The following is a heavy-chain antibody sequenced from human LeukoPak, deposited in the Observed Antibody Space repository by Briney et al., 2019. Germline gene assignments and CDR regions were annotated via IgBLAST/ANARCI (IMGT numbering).Heavy chain of an antibody. V-gene: IGHV4-59*11. D-gene: IGHD3-16*01. CDR3: ARTLRTWTYYYMDV. CDR1: GGSISSHY. Sequence: SETLSLTCTVSGGSISSHYWSWIRQPPGKGLEWIGYIYYSGSTNYNPSLKSRVTISVDTSKNQFSLKLSSVTAADTAVYYCARTLRTWTYYYMDVWGKGTTVTVSS. CDR2: IYYSGST. J-gene: IGHJ6*03.